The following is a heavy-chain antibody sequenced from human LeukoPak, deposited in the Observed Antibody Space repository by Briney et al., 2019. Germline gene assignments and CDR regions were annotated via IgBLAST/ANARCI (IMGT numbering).Heavy chain of an antibody. V-gene: IGHV4-38-2*02. J-gene: IGHJ3*02. CDR3: ARQGRISMIVVLIEDAFDI. Sequence: PSETLSLTCTVSGYSMSRGYYWGWIRQPPERGLEWIGSMYHTGSTYYNPSLKSRVTISVDTSKNQFSLKLSSVTAADTAVYYCARQGRISMIVVLIEDAFDIWGQGTMVTVSS. CDR2: MYHTGST. CDR1: GYSMSRGYY. D-gene: IGHD3-22*01.